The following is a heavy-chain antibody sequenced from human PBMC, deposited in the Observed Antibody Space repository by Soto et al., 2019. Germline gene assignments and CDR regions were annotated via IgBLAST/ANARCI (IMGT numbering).Heavy chain of an antibody. Sequence: GASVKVSCKASGGTFSSYAISWVRQAPGQGLEWMGGIIPIFGTANYAQKFQGRVTITADESTSTAYMELSSLRSEDTAVYYCARSDYYDSSRSGKAFHIWGQGTMVTVS. CDR2: IIPIFGTA. CDR3: ARSDYYDSSRSGKAFHI. V-gene: IGHV1-69*13. J-gene: IGHJ3*02. D-gene: IGHD3-22*01. CDR1: GGTFSSYA.